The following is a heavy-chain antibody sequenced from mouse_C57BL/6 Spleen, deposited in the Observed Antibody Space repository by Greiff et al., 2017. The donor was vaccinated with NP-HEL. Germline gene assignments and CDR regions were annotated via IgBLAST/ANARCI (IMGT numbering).Heavy chain of an antibody. J-gene: IGHJ2*02. V-gene: IGHV1-69*01. CDR1: GSTFTSYW. Sequence: QVQLQQPGAELVMPGASVKLSCQASGSTFTSYWMHWVKQRPGQGLEWIGEIDPSDSYTNYNQKFKGKSTFTVDKSSSTAYMQLSSLPSEDSAVYYCARSTGTDLDYWGQGTSLTVSS. D-gene: IGHD4-1*02. CDR3: ARSTGTDLDY. CDR2: IDPSDSYT.